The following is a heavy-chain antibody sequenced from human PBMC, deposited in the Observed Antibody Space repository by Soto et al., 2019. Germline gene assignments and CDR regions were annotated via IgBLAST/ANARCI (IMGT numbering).Heavy chain of an antibody. CDR1: GGSISSYY. CDR2: NDYSGST. CDR3: ARVPDY. Sequence: PSETLSLTCTVSGGSISSYYWSWIRQSPEKGLEWIGYNDYSGSTNYNPSLKSRVTISVDTSKNQFSLKLSSVTAADTAVYYCARVPDYWGQGTLVTVSS. V-gene: IGHV4-59*12. J-gene: IGHJ4*02.